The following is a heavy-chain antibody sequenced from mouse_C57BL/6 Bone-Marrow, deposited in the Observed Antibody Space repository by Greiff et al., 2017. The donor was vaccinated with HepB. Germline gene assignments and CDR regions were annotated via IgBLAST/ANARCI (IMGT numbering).Heavy chain of an antibody. CDR2: ISSGGRYT. V-gene: IGHV5-6*01. CDR1: GFTFSSYG. J-gene: IGHJ1*03. CDR3: ERITTVWYFDV. D-gene: IGHD1-1*01. Sequence: EVKLMESGGDLVKPRGSLKLSCAASGFTFSSYGMSWVRQTPDKRLELVATISSGGRYTYYPDSVKGRFNRSRDNAKNTLYLQMSSLKSEDTAMYYCERITTVWYFDVWGTGTAVTVSS.